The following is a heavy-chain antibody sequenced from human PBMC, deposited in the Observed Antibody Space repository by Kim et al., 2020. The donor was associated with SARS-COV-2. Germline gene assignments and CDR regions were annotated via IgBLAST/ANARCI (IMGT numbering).Heavy chain of an antibody. CDR3: ARDRPFEGLVVAATPLDY. D-gene: IGHD2-15*01. CDR1: GYTFTSYG. V-gene: IGHV1-18*01. J-gene: IGHJ4*02. CDR2: ISAYNGNT. Sequence: ASVKVSCKASGYTFTSYGISWVRQAPGQGLEWMGWISAYNGNTNYAQKLQGRVTMTTDTSTSTAYMELRSLRSDDTAVYYCARDRPFEGLVVAATPLDYWGQGTLVTVSS.